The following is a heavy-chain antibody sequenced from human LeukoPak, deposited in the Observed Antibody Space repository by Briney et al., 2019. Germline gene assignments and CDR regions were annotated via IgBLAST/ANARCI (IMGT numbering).Heavy chain of an antibody. CDR3: ARGRGIVGATEDEYYFDY. CDR2: INHSGST. CDR1: GGSFSGYY. J-gene: IGHJ4*02. Sequence: SETLSLTCAVYGGSFSGYYWSWIRQPPGKGLEWIGEINHSGSTNYNPSLKSRVTISVDTSKNQFSLKLSSVTAADTAVYYCARGRGIVGATEDEYYFDYWGQGTLVTVSS. V-gene: IGHV4-34*01. D-gene: IGHD1-26*01.